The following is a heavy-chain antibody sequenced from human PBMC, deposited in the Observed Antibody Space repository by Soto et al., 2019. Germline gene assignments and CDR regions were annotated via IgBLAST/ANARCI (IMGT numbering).Heavy chain of an antibody. Sequence: QLQLQESGPGLVKPSETLSLTCTVSGGSISSSSYYWGWIRQPPGKGLEWIGSIYYSGSTYYNPSLKSRVTISVDTSKNQFSLKLSSVTAADTAVYYCWGAANYYYGMDVWGQGTTVTVSS. CDR2: IYYSGST. CDR3: WGAANYYYGMDV. D-gene: IGHD6-25*01. J-gene: IGHJ6*02. CDR1: GGSISSSSYY. V-gene: IGHV4-39*01.